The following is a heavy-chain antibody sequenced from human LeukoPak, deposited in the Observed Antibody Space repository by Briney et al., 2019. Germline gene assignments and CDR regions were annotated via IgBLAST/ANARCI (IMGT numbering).Heavy chain of an antibody. CDR2: ISPSGGST. Sequence: ASVKDSCKAFGYTFTSNYMHWVRQAPGQGPEWMGVISPSGGSTTYAQKFQGRVTMTRDTSISTAYMELSRLRSDDTAVYYCARDVRTSSGKNWFDPWGQGTLVTVSS. CDR1: GYTFTSNY. CDR3: ARDVRTSSGKNWFDP. D-gene: IGHD6-19*01. V-gene: IGHV1-46*01. J-gene: IGHJ5*02.